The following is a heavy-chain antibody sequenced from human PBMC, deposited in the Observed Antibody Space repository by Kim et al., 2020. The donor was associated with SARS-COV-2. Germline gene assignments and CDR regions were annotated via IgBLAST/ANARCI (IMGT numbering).Heavy chain of an antibody. D-gene: IGHD2-15*01. CDR3: ARDSSDGGYCGGNFCSRVGFDI. V-gene: IGHV3-9*01. CDR1: GFKFDDYA. Sequence: GGSLRLSCAASGFKFDDYAMHWVRQAPGKGLEWVSYISWNSGSRGYGDSVKGRFTISRDNAKNSLYLEMKSLRPDDTASYYCARDSSDGGYCGGNFCSRVGFDIWGQGAMVTVS. CDR2: ISWNSGSR. J-gene: IGHJ3*02.